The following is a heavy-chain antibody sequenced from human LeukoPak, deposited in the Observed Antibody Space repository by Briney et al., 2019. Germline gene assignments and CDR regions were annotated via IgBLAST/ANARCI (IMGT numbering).Heavy chain of an antibody. CDR1: GFTFSTHA. Sequence: GGSLRLSCAASGFTFSTHAMSWVRQAPGKGLEWVSSLSGDGSTTYHADSAKGRFTISRDNSRSTLYLQVNSLSAEDTAVYYCARGTSLGRPGTYYFDYWGQGALVTVSS. V-gene: IGHV3-23*01. CDR2: LSGDGSTT. D-gene: IGHD1/OR15-1a*01. CDR3: ARGTSLGRPGTYYFDY. J-gene: IGHJ4*02.